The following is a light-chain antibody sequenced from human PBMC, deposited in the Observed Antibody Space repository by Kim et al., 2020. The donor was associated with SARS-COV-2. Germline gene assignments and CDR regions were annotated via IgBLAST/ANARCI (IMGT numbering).Light chain of an antibody. Sequence: TVTITCTRSSGSIASNYVHWYQQRPGSAPPTVIYENDRRPSGVPDRFSGSIASSSNSASLTISGLKTEDEADYFCQSFDSNTHSWVFGGGTQLTVL. CDR2: END. J-gene: IGLJ3*02. CDR1: SGSIASNY. V-gene: IGLV6-57*03. CDR3: QSFDSNTHSWV.